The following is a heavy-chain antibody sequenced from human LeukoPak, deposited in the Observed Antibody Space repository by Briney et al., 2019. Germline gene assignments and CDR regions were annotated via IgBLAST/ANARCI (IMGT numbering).Heavy chain of an antibody. Sequence: PGGSLRLSCAASGFTFSNYGMSWVRQAPGKGLEWVSVISGSGGSTNYADSVKGRFTISRDNSKNTLHLQMNSLRAEDTAVYYCAKDIYGSGSYYPDYWGQGTLVTVSS. V-gene: IGHV3-23*01. CDR3: AKDIYGSGSYYPDY. J-gene: IGHJ4*02. CDR2: ISGSGGST. CDR1: GFTFSNYG. D-gene: IGHD3-10*01.